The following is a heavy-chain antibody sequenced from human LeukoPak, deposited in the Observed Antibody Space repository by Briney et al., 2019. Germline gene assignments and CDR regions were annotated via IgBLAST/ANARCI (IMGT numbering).Heavy chain of an antibody. CDR1: GFTFASYA. Sequence: PGGSLRLSCAASGFTFASYAMSWVRQAPGKGLEWVSTIRGSGGSTHYADSVKGRFTISRDKSKSTLYLQMNSLRAEDTAVYYCAKDSFNYYDGSGYYTWGQGTLVTVSS. V-gene: IGHV3-23*01. CDR2: IRGSGGST. J-gene: IGHJ5*02. CDR3: AKDSFNYYDGSGYYT. D-gene: IGHD3-22*01.